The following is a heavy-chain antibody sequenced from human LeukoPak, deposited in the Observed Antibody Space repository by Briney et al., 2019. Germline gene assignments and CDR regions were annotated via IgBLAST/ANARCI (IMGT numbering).Heavy chain of an antibody. D-gene: IGHD2-15*01. CDR1: GGSISSYY. CDR3: ARRYCSGGSCYSAIDY. CDR2: IYISGST. V-gene: IGHV4-4*07. Sequence: SETLSLTCTVSGGSISSYYWNWIRQPAGKGLEWIGRIYISGSTNYNPSLKSRVTISVDTSKNQFSLKLSSVTAADTAVYYCARRYCSGGSCYSAIDYWGQGTLVTVSS. J-gene: IGHJ4*02.